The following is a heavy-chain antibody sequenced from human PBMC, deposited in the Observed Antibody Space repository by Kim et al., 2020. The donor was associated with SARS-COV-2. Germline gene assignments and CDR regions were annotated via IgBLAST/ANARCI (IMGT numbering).Heavy chain of an antibody. J-gene: IGHJ4*02. Sequence: SPSLKSRLTITKDTSKNQVVLTMTNMDPVDTATYYCAHRRMVRGVYLFDCWGQGTLVTVSS. V-gene: IGHV2-5*01. D-gene: IGHD3-10*01. CDR3: AHRRMVRGVYLFDC.